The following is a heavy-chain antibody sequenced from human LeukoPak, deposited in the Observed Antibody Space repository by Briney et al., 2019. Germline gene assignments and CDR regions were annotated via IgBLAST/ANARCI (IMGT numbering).Heavy chain of an antibody. CDR3: ARDTSPSGYYDSSGYSNYFDY. CDR2: IIPILGIA. Sequence: ASVKVSCKASGGTFSSYAISWVRQAPGQGLEWMGRIIPILGIANHAQKFQGRVTITADKSTSTAYMELSSLRSEDTAVYYCARDTSPSGYYDSSGYSNYFDYWGQGTLVTVSS. J-gene: IGHJ4*02. CDR1: GGTFSSYA. V-gene: IGHV1-69*04. D-gene: IGHD3-22*01.